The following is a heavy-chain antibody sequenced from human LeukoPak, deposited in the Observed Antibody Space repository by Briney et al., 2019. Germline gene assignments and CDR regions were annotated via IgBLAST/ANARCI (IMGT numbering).Heavy chain of an antibody. CDR2: ISGSGGST. J-gene: IGHJ3*02. CDR1: GFTFSSYG. D-gene: IGHD3-10*01. CDR3: AKDKLWFGESYRDDAFDI. Sequence: GGSLRLSCAASGFTFSSYGMSWVRQAPGKGLEWVSAISGSGGSTYYADSVKGRFTISRDNSKNTLYLQMNSLRAEDTAVYYCAKDKLWFGESYRDDAFDIWGQGTMVTVSS. V-gene: IGHV3-23*01.